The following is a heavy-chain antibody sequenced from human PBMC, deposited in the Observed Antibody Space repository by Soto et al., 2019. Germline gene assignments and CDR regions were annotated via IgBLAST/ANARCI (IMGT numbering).Heavy chain of an antibody. CDR3: ARAGKYYYGSGSPYYYGMDV. Sequence: QVQLVQSGAEVKKPEASVKVSCKASGYTFTSYGVSWVRQAPGQGLEWMGWISGYNGNTNYAQKLQGRVTMTTDTSTSTAYMELRSLRSDDTTVYYCARAGKYYYGSGSPYYYGMDVWGQGITVTVSS. CDR1: GYTFTSYG. CDR2: ISGYNGNT. J-gene: IGHJ6*02. V-gene: IGHV1-18*04. D-gene: IGHD3-10*01.